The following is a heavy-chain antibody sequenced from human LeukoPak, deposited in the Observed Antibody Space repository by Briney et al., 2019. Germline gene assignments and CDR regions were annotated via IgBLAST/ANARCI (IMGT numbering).Heavy chain of an antibody. J-gene: IGHJ3*02. Sequence: ASVKVSCKASGGTFSSYTISWVRQAPGQGLEWVGRIIPILGIANYAQKFQGRVTITADKSTSTAYMELSSLRSEDTAVYYCARAYYYDSSGYFFDAFDIWGQGTMVTVSS. CDR3: ARAYYYDSSGYFFDAFDI. CDR1: GGTFSSYT. CDR2: IIPILGIA. V-gene: IGHV1-69*02. D-gene: IGHD3-22*01.